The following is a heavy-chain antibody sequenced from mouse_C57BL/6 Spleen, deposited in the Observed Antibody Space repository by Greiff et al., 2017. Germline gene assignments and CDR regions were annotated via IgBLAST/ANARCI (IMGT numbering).Heavy chain of an antibody. J-gene: IGHJ2*01. D-gene: IGHD1-3*01. CDR1: GFNITNTY. CDR3: APYNYFDY. Sequence: VQLQQSVAELVRPGASVKLSCTASGFNITNTYMHWVKQRPEQGLEWIGRIDPSHGYTNYAPKFKGKATITVDTSSNTAYLQLSSLTSEDTAGYYCAPYNYFDYWGQGTTLTVSS. V-gene: IGHV14-3*01. CDR2: IDPSHGYT.